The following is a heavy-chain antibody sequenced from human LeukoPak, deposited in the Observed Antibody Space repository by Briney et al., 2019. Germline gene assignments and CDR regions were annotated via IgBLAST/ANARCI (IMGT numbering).Heavy chain of an antibody. Sequence: GGSLRLSCAASGFTFSSYWMHWVRQAPGKWLVWVSRINSDGSSTSYADSVKGRFTISRDNAKNTLYLQMNSLRAEDTAVYYCARARDYAGDYWGQGTLVTVSS. V-gene: IGHV3-74*01. CDR2: INSDGSST. CDR1: GFTFSSYW. CDR3: ARARDYAGDY. D-gene: IGHD3-16*01. J-gene: IGHJ4*02.